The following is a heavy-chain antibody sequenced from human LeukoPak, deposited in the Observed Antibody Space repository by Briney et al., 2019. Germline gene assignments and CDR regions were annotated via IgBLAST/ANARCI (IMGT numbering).Heavy chain of an antibody. CDR1: GGSISSYY. Sequence: SETLSLTCTVSGGSISSYYWSWIRQPPGKGLEWIGYIYYSGSTNYNPSLKSRVTISVDTSKNQFSLKLSSVTAADTAVYYCARAGAAAGPFDYWGQGTLVTVSS. CDR3: ARAGAAAGPFDY. CDR2: IYYSGST. V-gene: IGHV4-59*08. D-gene: IGHD6-13*01. J-gene: IGHJ4*02.